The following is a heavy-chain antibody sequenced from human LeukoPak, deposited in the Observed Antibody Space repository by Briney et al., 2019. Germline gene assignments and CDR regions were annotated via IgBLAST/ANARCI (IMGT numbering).Heavy chain of an antibody. V-gene: IGHV1-2*02. J-gene: IGHJ6*03. CDR3: ARGNDENYYYYYYMDV. Sequence: GASVKVSCKASGYTFTGYYMHWVRQAPGQGLEWMGWINPNSGGTNYAQKFQGRVTMTRDTSISTAYMELSRLRSDDTAVYYCARGNDENYYYYYYMDVWGKGTTVTISS. D-gene: IGHD1-1*01. CDR2: INPNSGGT. CDR1: GYTFTGYY.